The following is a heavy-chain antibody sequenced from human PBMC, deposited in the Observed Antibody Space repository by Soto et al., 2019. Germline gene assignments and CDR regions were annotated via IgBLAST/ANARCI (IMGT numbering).Heavy chain of an antibody. D-gene: IGHD2-2*01. CDR1: GGSISSSS. CDR3: ARARFCTSTSCYHYFDF. CDR2: IYNNGRT. J-gene: IGHJ4*02. Sequence: SETLSLTCTVSGGSISSSSWSWIRQPPGRGLEWIGYIYNNGRTDYNHSLKSRVTISVDTSKNHFSLKLSSVTPADTAVYYCARARFCTSTSCYHYFDFWGQGTRVTVPQ. V-gene: IGHV4-59*01.